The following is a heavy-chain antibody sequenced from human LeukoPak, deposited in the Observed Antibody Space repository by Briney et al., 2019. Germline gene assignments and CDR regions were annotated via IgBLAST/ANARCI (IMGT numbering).Heavy chain of an antibody. D-gene: IGHD6-19*01. V-gene: IGHV3-23*01. CDR1: GFTFSSYA. CDR3: AKATYSSGWHVRDY. J-gene: IGHJ4*02. Sequence: GGSLRLSCAASGFTFSSYAISWVGQAPGKGLEWVSAISASGGNTYYADSVKGRFTISRDNSKNTLYLQMNSLRAEDTAIYYCAKATYSSGWHVRDYWGLGTLVTVSS. CDR2: ISASGGNT.